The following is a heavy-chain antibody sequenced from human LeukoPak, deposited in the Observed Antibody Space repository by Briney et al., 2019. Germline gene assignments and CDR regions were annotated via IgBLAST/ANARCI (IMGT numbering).Heavy chain of an antibody. CDR1: GFTFSSYT. V-gene: IGHV3-48*01. Sequence: GGSLRLSCAASGFTFSSYTMNWVRQAPGKGLQWVSYISSSGTTKTYADSVKGRFTISRDIAKKSLNLQMNSLRAEDTAVYYCARESITIFGVVIDWGQGTLVTVSS. D-gene: IGHD3-3*01. CDR3: ARESITIFGVVID. J-gene: IGHJ4*02. CDR2: ISSSGTTK.